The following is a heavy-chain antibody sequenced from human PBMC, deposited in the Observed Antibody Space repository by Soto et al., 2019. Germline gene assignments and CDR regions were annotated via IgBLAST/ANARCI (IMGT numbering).Heavy chain of an antibody. Sequence: SETLSLTCTVSGGSISSSSYYWGWIRQPPGKGLEWIGSIYYSGSTYYNPSLKSRVTISVDTSKNQFSLKLSSVTAADTAVYDCARSGGNSVDFDYWGQGTLVTVSS. CDR1: GGSISSSSYY. J-gene: IGHJ4*02. CDR3: ARSGGNSVDFDY. V-gene: IGHV4-39*01. CDR2: IYYSGST. D-gene: IGHD2-21*02.